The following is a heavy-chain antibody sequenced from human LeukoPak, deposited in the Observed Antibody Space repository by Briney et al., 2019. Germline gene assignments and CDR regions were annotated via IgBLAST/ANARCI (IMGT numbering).Heavy chain of an antibody. D-gene: IGHD2-21*02. CDR1: GFTFSSYS. V-gene: IGHV3-21*01. Sequence: PRGSLRLSCAASGFTFSSYSMNWVRQAPGKGLEWVSSISSSSSYIYYADSVKGRFTISRDNAKNSLYLQMNSLRAEDTAVYYCARAPDRYCGGDCYYDYWGQGTLVTVSS. J-gene: IGHJ4*02. CDR2: ISSSSSYI. CDR3: ARAPDRYCGGDCYYDY.